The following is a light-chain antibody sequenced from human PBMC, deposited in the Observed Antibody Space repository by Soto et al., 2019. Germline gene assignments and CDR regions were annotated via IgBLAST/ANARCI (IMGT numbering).Light chain of an antibody. J-gene: IGLJ3*02. CDR1: TGAVTTGHY. CDR3: LLSYGGPRV. CDR2: DTS. Sequence: QSVVTQEHSLNVSPGGTVTLTCGSSTGAVTTGHYPYWFQQNPGQVPRTLIYDTSNRQSWTPARFSGSLLGGKAALTLSGAQPEDEAEYYCLLSYGGPRVFGGGTKLTVL. V-gene: IGLV7-46*01.